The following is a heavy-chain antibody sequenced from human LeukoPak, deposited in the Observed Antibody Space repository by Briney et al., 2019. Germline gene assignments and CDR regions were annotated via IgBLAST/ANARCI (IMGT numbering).Heavy chain of an antibody. D-gene: IGHD4/OR15-4a*01. J-gene: IGHJ4*02. CDR1: GFTFSSYV. CDR2: ISGSGGST. CDR3: AKTAVVITFRFDS. Sequence: PGGSLRLSCAASGFTFSSYVLRWVRQAPGKGLDWVSGISGSGGSTYYADSVKGRFTISRDNSKNTLDLQMNSLRAEDTAIYYCAKTAVVITFRFDSWGQGSLVTVSS. V-gene: IGHV3-23*01.